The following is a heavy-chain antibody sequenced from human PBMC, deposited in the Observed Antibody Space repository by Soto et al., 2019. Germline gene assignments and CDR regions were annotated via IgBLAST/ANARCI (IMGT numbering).Heavy chain of an antibody. CDR1: GGSISSGDYY. Sequence: SETLSLTCTVSGGSISSGDYYWSWIRQLPGKDLEWIAYIYYNGNTYYTPSLKSRATISLDTSKNQFSLKLSSVTAADTAVYYCARAPLNWGQGTLVTVSS. CDR3: ARAPLN. J-gene: IGHJ4*02. CDR2: IYYNGNT. V-gene: IGHV4-31*03.